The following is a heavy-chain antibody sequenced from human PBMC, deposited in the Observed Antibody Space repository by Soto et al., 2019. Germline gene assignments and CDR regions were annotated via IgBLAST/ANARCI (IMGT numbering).Heavy chain of an antibody. CDR3: ARGMTPPGAPAWYYFDS. Sequence: QVRLQESGPGLMKPSETLSLTCTVSDASITSSSYWSWNRQPTGKGLEWIGRFSLSGTTNYNPSLRSRVTMSGDVSKNQFSLRLTSVTAADTALYYCARGMTPPGAPAWYYFDSWGQGTLVTVSS. V-gene: IGHV4-4*07. CDR2: FSLSGTT. CDR1: DASITSSSY. D-gene: IGHD2-8*02. J-gene: IGHJ4*02.